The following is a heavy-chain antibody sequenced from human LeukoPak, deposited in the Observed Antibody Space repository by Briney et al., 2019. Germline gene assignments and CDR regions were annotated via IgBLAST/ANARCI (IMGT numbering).Heavy chain of an antibody. CDR3: ARRSRGEYYDFWSGYYTHYYYYMDV. CDR2: MNPNSGNT. CDR1: GYTFTSYD. V-gene: IGHV1-8*01. D-gene: IGHD3-3*01. J-gene: IGHJ6*03. Sequence: GASVQVSCKASGYTFTSYDINWVRQATGQGLEWMGRMNPNSGNTGYAQKFQGRVTMTRNTSISTAYMELSSLRSEDTAVYYCARRSRGEYYDFWSGYYTHYYYYMDVWGKGTTVTVSS.